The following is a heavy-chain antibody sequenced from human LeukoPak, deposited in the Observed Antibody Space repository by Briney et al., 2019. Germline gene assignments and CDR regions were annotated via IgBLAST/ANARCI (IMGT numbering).Heavy chain of an antibody. Sequence: GGSLRLSCAASGFTFSSYGMHWVRQAPGKGLEWVAFIRYDGSNKYYADSVKGRFTISRDNSKNTLSLQMNSLRTEDTAVYYCAREIRAVAGPDNWFDPWGLGTLVTVSS. V-gene: IGHV3-30*02. CDR1: GFTFSSYG. CDR2: IRYDGSNK. CDR3: AREIRAVAGPDNWFDP. J-gene: IGHJ5*02. D-gene: IGHD6-19*01.